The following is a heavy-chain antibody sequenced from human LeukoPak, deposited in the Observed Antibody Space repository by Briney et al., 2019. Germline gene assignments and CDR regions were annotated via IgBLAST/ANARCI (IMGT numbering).Heavy chain of an antibody. CDR3: ARWSYSSGWYLDY. J-gene: IGHJ4*02. CDR1: GGSSSGYY. V-gene: IGHV4-34*01. D-gene: IGHD6-19*01. Sequence: PSETLSLTCAVYGGSSSGYYWSWIRQPPGKGLEWIGEINHSGSTNYNPSLKSRVTISVDTSKNQFSLKLSSVTAADTAVYYCARWSYSSGWYLDYWGQGTLVTVSS. CDR2: INHSGST.